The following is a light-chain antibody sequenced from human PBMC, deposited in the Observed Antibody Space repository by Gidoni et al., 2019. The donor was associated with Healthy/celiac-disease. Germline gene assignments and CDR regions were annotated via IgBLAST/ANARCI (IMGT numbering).Light chain of an antibody. V-gene: IGKV3-11*01. CDR2: DAS. CDR3: QQRSNWPPELT. Sequence: EIVLTPSQATLSLSPVERATLSCRASQSVSSYLAWYQQKPGQAPRLLIYDASNRATGIAARFRGSGSGTDFTLTISSLEPEDFAVYYCQQRSNWPPELTFGGXTKVEIK. J-gene: IGKJ4*01. CDR1: QSVSSY.